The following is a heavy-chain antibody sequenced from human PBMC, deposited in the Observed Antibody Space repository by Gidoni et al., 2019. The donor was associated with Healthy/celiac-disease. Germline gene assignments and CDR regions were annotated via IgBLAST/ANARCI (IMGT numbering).Heavy chain of an antibody. Sequence: QVQLQESGPGLVKPSGTLSPTCAVSGGYNSSSNWWSWVRQPPGQGLEWIGEIYHSGSTNYNPSLKSRVTISVDKSKNQFSLKLSSVTAADTAVYYCARVHGPGLGAFDIWGQGTMVTVSS. J-gene: IGHJ3*02. CDR2: IYHSGST. CDR1: GGYNSSSNW. CDR3: ARVHGPGLGAFDI. V-gene: IGHV4-4*02.